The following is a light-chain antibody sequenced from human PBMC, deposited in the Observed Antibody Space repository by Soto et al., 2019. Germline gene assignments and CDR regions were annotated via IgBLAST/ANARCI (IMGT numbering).Light chain of an antibody. CDR3: QQYNNWPRT. CDR2: GAS. CDR1: QSVSSN. J-gene: IGKJ1*01. V-gene: IGKV3-15*01. Sequence: EIVMMQSPATLSVSPGARATLSCRASQSVSSNLAWYQQKPGQAPRLLIYGASTRATGIPARFSGSGSGTEFTLTISSLQSEDFAVYYCQQYNNWPRTFGQGTKVDIK.